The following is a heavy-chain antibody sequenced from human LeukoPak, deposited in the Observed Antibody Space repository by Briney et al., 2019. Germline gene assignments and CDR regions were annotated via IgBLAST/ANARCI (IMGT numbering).Heavy chain of an antibody. Sequence: ASVKVSCKASGYTFTSYGISWVRQAPGQGLEWMGWISAYNGNTNYAQKLQGRVTMNTDTSTSTAYKELRSLRSDDTAVYYWARDVGVAAAGTQAPFDYWGQGTLVSVSS. V-gene: IGHV1-18*01. CDR3: ARDVGVAAAGTQAPFDY. CDR2: ISAYNGNT. D-gene: IGHD6-13*01. J-gene: IGHJ4*02. CDR1: GYTFTSYG.